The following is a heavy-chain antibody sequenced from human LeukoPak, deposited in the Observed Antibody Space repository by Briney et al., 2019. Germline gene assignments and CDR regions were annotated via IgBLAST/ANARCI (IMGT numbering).Heavy chain of an antibody. CDR3: ATSTGTIYTWFDP. CDR2: IDNSGNT. Sequence: SETLSLTCTVSGGSISSDYWSWIRQPPGKGLEWISYIDNSGNTNYNPSLKSRVTISVDTPKNQFSLRLSSVTAADTAVYYCATSTGTIYTWFDPWGQGTLVTVSS. CDR1: GGSISSDY. J-gene: IGHJ5*02. V-gene: IGHV4-59*01. D-gene: IGHD1-1*01.